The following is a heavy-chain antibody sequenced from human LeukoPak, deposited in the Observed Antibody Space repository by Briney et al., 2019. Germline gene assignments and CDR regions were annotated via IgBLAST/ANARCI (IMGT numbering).Heavy chain of an antibody. CDR2: TYYRSAWYN. CDR1: GDSVSSNSVT. CDR3: ARRLTQYDCFDP. V-gene: IGHV6-1*01. D-gene: IGHD2-2*01. Sequence: QTLSLTCAISGDSVSSNSVTWNWIRQSPSRGLEWLGRTYYRSAWYNDYAVSVRGRITVNPDTSKNQFSLHLNSVTPEDTAVYYCARRLTQYDCFDPWGQGILVTVSS. J-gene: IGHJ5*02.